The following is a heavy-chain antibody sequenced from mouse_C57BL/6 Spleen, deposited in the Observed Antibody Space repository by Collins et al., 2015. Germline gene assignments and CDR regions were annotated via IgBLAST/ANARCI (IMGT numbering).Heavy chain of an antibody. D-gene: IGHD2-4*01. V-gene: IGHV1-53*01. CDR1: GYTFTSYW. J-gene: IGHJ4*01. Sequence: QVQLQQPGTELVKPGASVKLSCKASGYTFTSYWMHWVKQRPGQGLEWIGNINPNNGVANYNEKFKNKATLTVDKSSNTAYMQLSSLTSEDSAVYFCTRGGYNDNPGAMDYWGQGTSVSVSS. CDR3: TRGGYNDNPGAMDY. CDR2: INPNNGVA.